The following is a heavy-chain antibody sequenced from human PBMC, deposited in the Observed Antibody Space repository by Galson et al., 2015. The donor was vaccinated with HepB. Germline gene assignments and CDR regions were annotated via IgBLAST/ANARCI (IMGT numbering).Heavy chain of an antibody. V-gene: IGHV1-46*03. CDR1: GYTFTSYY. J-gene: IGHJ4*02. CDR2: INPSGGST. D-gene: IGHD4-23*01. Sequence: SVKVSCKASGYTFTSYYMHWVRQAPGQGLEWMGIINPSGGSTSYAQKFQGRVTMTRDTSTSSVYMELSSLRSEDTAVYYCAREGTTVVTGFDYWGQGTLVTVSS. CDR3: AREGTTVVTGFDY.